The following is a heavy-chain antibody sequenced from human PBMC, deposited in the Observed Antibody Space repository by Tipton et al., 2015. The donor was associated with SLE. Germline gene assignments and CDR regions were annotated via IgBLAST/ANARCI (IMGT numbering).Heavy chain of an antibody. V-gene: IGHV3-64*02. CDR3: ARLVVPITSTGLEAFDI. J-gene: IGHJ3*02. Sequence: SLRLSCAASGFTFSSFVMHWVRQAPGKALEYVSGISSNGVGTYYADSVKGRFTISRDNSKNTLYLQMGSLRAEDMAVYHCARLVVPITSTGLEAFDIWGQGTMVTVSS. CDR2: ISSNGVGT. CDR1: GFTFSSFV. D-gene: IGHD5-24*01.